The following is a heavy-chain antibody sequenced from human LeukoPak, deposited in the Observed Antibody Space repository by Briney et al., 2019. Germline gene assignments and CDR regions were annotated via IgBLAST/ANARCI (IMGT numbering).Heavy chain of an antibody. CDR1: GFTFSSYA. Sequence: GGSLRLSCAASGFTFSSYAMSWVGQAPGKGLEWVSAISGSGGSTYYADSVKGRFTISRDNSKNTLYLQMNSLRAEDTAVYYCAKDSSARLEGDFDYWGQGTLVTVSS. CDR3: AKDSSARLEGDFDY. CDR2: ISGSGGST. J-gene: IGHJ4*02. D-gene: IGHD5-24*01. V-gene: IGHV3-23*01.